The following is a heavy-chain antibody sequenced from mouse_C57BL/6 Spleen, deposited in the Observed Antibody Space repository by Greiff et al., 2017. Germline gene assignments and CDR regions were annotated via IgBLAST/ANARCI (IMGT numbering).Heavy chain of an antibody. CDR1: GYAFSSSW. J-gene: IGHJ2*01. Sequence: QVQLQQSGPELVKPGASVKISCKASGYAFSSSWMNWVKQRPGKGLEWIGRIYPGDGDTNYNGMFKGKATLTADKSSSTAYMQLSSLTSEDSAVYFCAREDYYDYWGQGTTLTVSS. CDR2: IYPGDGDT. D-gene: IGHD1-1*01. V-gene: IGHV1-82*01. CDR3: AREDYYDY.